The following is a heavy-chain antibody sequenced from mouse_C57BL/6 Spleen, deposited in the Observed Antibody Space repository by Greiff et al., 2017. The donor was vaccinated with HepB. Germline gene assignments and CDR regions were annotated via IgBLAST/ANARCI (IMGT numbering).Heavy chain of an antibody. J-gene: IGHJ2*01. CDR3: ARGEGYDYDYFDY. CDR1: GYTFTSYW. CDR2: IDPSDSET. V-gene: IGHV1-52*01. D-gene: IGHD2-4*01. Sequence: QVQLQQPGAELVRPGSSVKLSCKASGYTFTSYWMHWVKQRPIQGLEWIGNIDPSDSETHYNQKFKDKATLTVDKSSSTAYMQLSSLTSEDSAVYYCARGEGYDYDYFDYWGQGTTLTVSS.